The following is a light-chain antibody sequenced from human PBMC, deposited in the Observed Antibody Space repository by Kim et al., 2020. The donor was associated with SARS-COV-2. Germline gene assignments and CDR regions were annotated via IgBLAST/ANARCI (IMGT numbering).Light chain of an antibody. J-gene: IGLJ2*01. Sequence: VSGSPGQSLTISGTGTSNYVSWYQTHPGKATTLMIFDVSDRPSGVSNRFSGSKSGNTASLTISGLRAEDEAAYYCSSYTSRSNFGVFGGGTQLTVL. CDR2: DVS. CDR1: SNY. V-gene: IGLV2-14*03. CDR3: SSYTSRSNFGV.